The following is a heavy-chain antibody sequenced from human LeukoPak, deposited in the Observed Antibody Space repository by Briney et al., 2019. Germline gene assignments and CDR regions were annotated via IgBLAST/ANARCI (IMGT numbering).Heavy chain of an antibody. CDR3: ARDFAYYYDSSGYYPPLGY. CDR1: GGTFSSYT. CDR2: IIPILGIA. D-gene: IGHD3-22*01. J-gene: IGHJ4*02. Sequence: SVKVSCKASGGTFSSYTISWVRQAPGQGREWMGRIIPILGIANYAQKFQGRVTITADKSTSTAYMELSSLRSEDTAVYYCARDFAYYYDSSGYYPPLGYWGQGTLVTVSS. V-gene: IGHV1-69*04.